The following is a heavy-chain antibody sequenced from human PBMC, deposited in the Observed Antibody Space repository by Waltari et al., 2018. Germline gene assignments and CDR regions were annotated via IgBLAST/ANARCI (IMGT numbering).Heavy chain of an antibody. CDR1: GFTFTSYS. CDR2: ISSSSSTI. Sequence: EVQLVESGGGLVQPGGSLRLSCAASGFTFTSYSMNWVRQAPGKGLEWVSYISSSSSTIYYADSVKGRFTISRDNAKNSLYLQMNSLRAEDTAVYYCAKRWELNFDYWGQGTLVTVSS. J-gene: IGHJ4*02. CDR3: AKRWELNFDY. D-gene: IGHD1-26*01. V-gene: IGHV3-48*04.